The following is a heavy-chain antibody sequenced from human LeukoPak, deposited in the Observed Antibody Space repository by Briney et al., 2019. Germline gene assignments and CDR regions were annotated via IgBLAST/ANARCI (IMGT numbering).Heavy chain of an antibody. V-gene: IGHV7-4-1*02. Sequence: ASVKVSCKASGYTITSYAMSWVRQAPGQGLEWMGWINTNTGNPTYAQGFTGRFVFSLDTSVSTAYLQISSLKAEDTAAYYCVCFDCGDYWGQGTLVTVSP. CDR3: VCFDCGDY. D-gene: IGHD3-9*01. CDR1: GYTITSYA. J-gene: IGHJ4*02. CDR2: INTNTGNP.